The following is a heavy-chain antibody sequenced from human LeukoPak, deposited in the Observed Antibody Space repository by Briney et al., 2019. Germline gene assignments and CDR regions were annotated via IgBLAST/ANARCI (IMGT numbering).Heavy chain of an antibody. Sequence: SETLSLTCTVSGGSISSSSYYWGWIRQPPGKGLEWIGSIYYSGSTYYNPSLKSRVTISVDTSKNQFSLKLSSVTAADTAVYYCARLPYDSSGYYYLIDYWGQGTLVTVSS. D-gene: IGHD3-22*01. CDR2: IYYSGST. CDR1: GGSISSSSYY. V-gene: IGHV4-39*01. CDR3: ARLPYDSSGYYYLIDY. J-gene: IGHJ4*02.